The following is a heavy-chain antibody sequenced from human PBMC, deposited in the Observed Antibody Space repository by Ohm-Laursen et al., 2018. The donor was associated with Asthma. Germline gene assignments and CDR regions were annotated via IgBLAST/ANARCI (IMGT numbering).Heavy chain of an antibody. V-gene: IGHV1-18*04. CDR3: ARRGIFDSSSWYGDAFDI. Sequence: GSSVKVSCKASGYTFTSYGISWVRQAPGQGLEWMGWISAYNGNTNYAQKLQGRVTMTRDTSTSTVYMELSSLRSEDTAVYYCARRGIFDSSSWYGDAFDIWGQGTMVTVSS. CDR1: GYTFTSYG. D-gene: IGHD6-13*01. J-gene: IGHJ3*02. CDR2: ISAYNGNT.